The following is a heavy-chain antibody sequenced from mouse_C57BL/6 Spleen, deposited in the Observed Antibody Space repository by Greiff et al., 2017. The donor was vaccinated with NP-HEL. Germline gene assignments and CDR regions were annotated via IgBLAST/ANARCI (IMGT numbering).Heavy chain of an antibody. CDR2: INPNNGGT. V-gene: IGHV1-26*01. D-gene: IGHD1-1*01. Sequence: EVQLQQSGPELVKPGASVKISCKASGYTFTDYYMNWVKQSHGKSLEWIGDINPNNGGTSYNQKFKGKATLTVDKSSSTAYMELRSLTSEDSAVYYCARDYGSLEMFAYWGQGTLVTVSA. J-gene: IGHJ3*01. CDR3: ARDYGSLEMFAY. CDR1: GYTFTDYY.